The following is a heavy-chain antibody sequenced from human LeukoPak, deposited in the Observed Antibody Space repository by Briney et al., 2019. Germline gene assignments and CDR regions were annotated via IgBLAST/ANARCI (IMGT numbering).Heavy chain of an antibody. Sequence: SETLSLTCTVSGGSISSSGYYWGWHRQPPGKGLEWIGSVSYSGSTYDNPSLKSRVTISLATSKNQFSLKLRSVTAADTALYYCARLNGYSDYGGQGTLVAVS. V-gene: IGHV4-39*01. CDR2: VSYSGST. J-gene: IGHJ4*02. CDR1: GGSISSSGYY. CDR3: ARLNGYSDY. D-gene: IGHD5-24*01.